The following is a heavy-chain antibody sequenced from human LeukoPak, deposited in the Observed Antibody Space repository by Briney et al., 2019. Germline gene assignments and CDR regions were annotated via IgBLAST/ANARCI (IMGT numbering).Heavy chain of an antibody. J-gene: IGHJ4*02. CDR1: GFTFSGYA. V-gene: IGHV3-23*01. CDR2: ISGSGGST. D-gene: IGHD5-12*01. Sequence: PGGSLRLSCAASGFTFSGYAMSWVRQAPGKGLEWVSAISGSGGSTYYADSVKGRFTISRDNSKNTLYLQMNSLRAEDTAVYYCAKDHSDGDDNGYVWRRGIPFDYWGQGTLVTVSS. CDR3: AKDHSDGDDNGYVWRRGIPFDY.